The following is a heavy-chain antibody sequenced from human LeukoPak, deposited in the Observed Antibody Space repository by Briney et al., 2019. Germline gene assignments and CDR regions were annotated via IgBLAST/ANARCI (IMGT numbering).Heavy chain of an antibody. CDR2: ISGSGGST. CDR3: AKAYYYGSGSYPFDALDI. V-gene: IGHV3-23*01. CDR1: GFTFSSYG. Sequence: PGGSLRLSCAASGFTFSSYGMSWVRQAPGKGLEWVSAISGSGGSTYYADSVKGRFTISRDNSKNTLYLQMNSLRAEDTAVYYCAKAYYYGSGSYPFDALDIWGQGTMVTVSS. D-gene: IGHD3-10*01. J-gene: IGHJ3*02.